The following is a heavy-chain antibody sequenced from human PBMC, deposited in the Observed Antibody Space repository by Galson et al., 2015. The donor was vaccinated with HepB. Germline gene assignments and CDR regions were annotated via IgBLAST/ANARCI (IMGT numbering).Heavy chain of an antibody. D-gene: IGHD6-13*01. J-gene: IGHJ6*02. CDR1: GYTFTSYG. Sequence: SVKVSCKASGYTFTSYGISWVRQAPGQGLEWMGWISAYNGNTNYAQKLQGRVSMTTDTSTSTAYMELRSLRSDDTAVYYCASGSSWSHYYGMDVWGQGTTVTVSS. CDR2: ISAYNGNT. V-gene: IGHV1-18*01. CDR3: ASGSSWSHYYGMDV.